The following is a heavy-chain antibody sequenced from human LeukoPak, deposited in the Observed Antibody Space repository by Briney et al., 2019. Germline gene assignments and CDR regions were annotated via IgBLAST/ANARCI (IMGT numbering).Heavy chain of an antibody. CDR1: GGSINSSNYY. CDR3: ARRMKSSSWDY. J-gene: IGHJ4*02. D-gene: IGHD6-13*01. V-gene: IGHV4-39*01. Sequence: SETLSLTCTVSGGSINSSNYYWGWIRQPPGKGLEWIGSIYYSGSTYYNPSLKSRVAISVDTSKNQFSLKLSSMTAADTAVYYCARRMKSSSWDYWGQGTLVTVSS. CDR2: IYYSGST.